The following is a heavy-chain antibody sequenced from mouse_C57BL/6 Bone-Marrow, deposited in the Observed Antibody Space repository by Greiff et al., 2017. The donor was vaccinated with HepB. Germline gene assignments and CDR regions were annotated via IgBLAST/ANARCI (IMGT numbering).Heavy chain of an antibody. CDR1: GFTFTDDY. D-gene: IGHD6-1*01. CDR3: TTPANLYAVDY. J-gene: IGHJ4*01. V-gene: IGHV14-4*01. Sequence: EVHLVESGAELVRPGASVKLSCTASGFTFTDDYMHWVKQRPEQGLEWIGWIDPESGDTEYASKFQGKATITADTSSNTSYLQLSSLTSEDTAVYYCTTPANLYAVDYGGQGTSVTVTA. CDR2: IDPESGDT.